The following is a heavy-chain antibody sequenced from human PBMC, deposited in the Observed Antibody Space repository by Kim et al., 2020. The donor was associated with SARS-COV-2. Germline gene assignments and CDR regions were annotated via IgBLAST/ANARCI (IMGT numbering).Heavy chain of an antibody. CDR1: GFTFSSYS. CDR2: ISSSSSYI. D-gene: IGHD2-15*01. Sequence: GGSLRLSCAASGFTFSSYSMNWVRQAPGKGLEWVSSISSSSSYIYYADSVKGRFTISRDNAKNSLYLQMNSLRAEDTAVYYCARAYYPVVVVAAMDYYYYGMDVWGQGTTVTVSS. V-gene: IGHV3-21*01. J-gene: IGHJ6*02. CDR3: ARAYYPVVVVAAMDYYYYGMDV.